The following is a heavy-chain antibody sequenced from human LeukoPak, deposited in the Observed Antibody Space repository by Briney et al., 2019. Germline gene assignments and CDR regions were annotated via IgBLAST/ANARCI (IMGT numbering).Heavy chain of an antibody. Sequence: SETLSLTCTVSSGSITSSSYYWGWIRQPPGKGLEWIGSIYYSGSTYYNPSLKSRVTISVDTSKNQFSLKLSSVTAADTAVYYCARMVVDLNFDYWGQGTLVTVSS. CDR1: SGSITSSSYY. D-gene: IGHD2-15*01. CDR2: IYYSGST. J-gene: IGHJ4*02. V-gene: IGHV4-39*01. CDR3: ARMVVDLNFDY.